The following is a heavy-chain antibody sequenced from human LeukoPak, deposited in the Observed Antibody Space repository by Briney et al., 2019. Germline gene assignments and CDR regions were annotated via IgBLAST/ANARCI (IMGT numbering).Heavy chain of an antibody. V-gene: IGHV4-39*07. J-gene: IGHJ4*02. CDR3: ARQREMATEFDY. CDR1: GGSISSSSYY. CDR2: IYYSGST. Sequence: SETLSLTCTVSGGSISSSSYYWGWIRQPPGKGLEWIGSIYYSGSTYYNPSLKSRVTISVDTSKNQFSLKLSSVTAADTAVYYCARQREMATEFDYWGQGTLVTVSS. D-gene: IGHD5-24*01.